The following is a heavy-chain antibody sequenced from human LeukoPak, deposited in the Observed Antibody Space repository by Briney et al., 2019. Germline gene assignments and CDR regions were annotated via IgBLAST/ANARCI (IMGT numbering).Heavy chain of an antibody. CDR1: GFTFTIYE. J-gene: IGHJ4*02. Sequence: TGGSLGLSCAASGFTFTIYEMNWVRQAPGKGLEWVSSIFPSGGEIHYADSVRGRFTISRDNSKSTQSLQMNSLRAEDTAIYYCATYRQVLLPFESWGQGTLVTVSS. CDR2: IFPSGGEI. D-gene: IGHD2-8*02. CDR3: ATYRQVLLPFES. V-gene: IGHV3-23*01.